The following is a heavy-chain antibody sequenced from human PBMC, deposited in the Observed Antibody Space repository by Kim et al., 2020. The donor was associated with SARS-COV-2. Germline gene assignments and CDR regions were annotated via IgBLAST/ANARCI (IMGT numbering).Heavy chain of an antibody. V-gene: IGHV3-23*01. CDR2: ISGSGGST. J-gene: IGHJ4*02. Sequence: GGSLRLSCAASGFTFSSYAMSWVRQAPGKGLEWVSAISGSGGSTYYADSVKGRFTISRDNSKNTLYLQMNSLRAEDTAVYYCAKDALVGENLVRGVINYWGQGTLVTVSS. CDR3: AKDALVGENLVRGVINY. CDR1: GFTFSSYA. D-gene: IGHD3-10*01.